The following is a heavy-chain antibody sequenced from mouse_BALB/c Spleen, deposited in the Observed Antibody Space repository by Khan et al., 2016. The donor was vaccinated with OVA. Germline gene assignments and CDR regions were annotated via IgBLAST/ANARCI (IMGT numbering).Heavy chain of an antibody. J-gene: IGHJ2*01. V-gene: IGHV3-2*02. D-gene: IGHD1-2*01. CDR1: GYSITSGYG. CDR3: ARTARIKY. Sequence: EVQLVETGPGLVKPSQSLSLTCTVTGYSITSGYGWNWIRQFPGNQLEWMGYISYSGSTNYNPSLNSRISISRDPSTNPFFLQLNSVTTDDTATYYCARTARIKYWGQGTTLTVSA. CDR2: ISYSGST.